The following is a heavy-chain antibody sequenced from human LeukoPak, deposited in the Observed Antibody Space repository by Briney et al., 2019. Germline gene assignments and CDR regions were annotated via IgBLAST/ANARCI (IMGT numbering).Heavy chain of an antibody. CDR3: VKGGQYSRDAFDI. CDR1: GFTFSSYA. CDR2: VSDNGGST. J-gene: IGHJ3*02. V-gene: IGHV3-64D*06. D-gene: IGHD5-18*01. Sequence: GGSLRLSCSASGFTFSSYAMHWVRQAPGKGLEYFSAVSDNGGSTYYADSVKGRFTISRDNSKNTLYLQMSSLRAEDTAVYYCVKGGQYSRDAFDIWGQGTMVTVSS.